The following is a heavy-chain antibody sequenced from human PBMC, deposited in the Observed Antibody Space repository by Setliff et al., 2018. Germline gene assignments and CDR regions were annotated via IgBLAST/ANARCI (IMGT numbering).Heavy chain of an antibody. Sequence: PGESLKISCRGSGYTLSDYWIGWVRQMPGKGLEWMGIIYPGDSDTRYSPSFQGQVTFSADKSISTAYLQWSSLKASGTATYYCARVVGADGIGIDYWGQGTEVTVSS. J-gene: IGHJ4*02. CDR1: GYTLSDYW. D-gene: IGHD2-15*01. V-gene: IGHV5-51*01. CDR2: IYPGDSDT. CDR3: ARVVGADGIGIDY.